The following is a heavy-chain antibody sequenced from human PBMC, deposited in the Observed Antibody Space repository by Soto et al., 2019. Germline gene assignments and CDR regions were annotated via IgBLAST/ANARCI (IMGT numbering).Heavy chain of an antibody. J-gene: IGHJ5*02. CDR1: GGSISSYY. CDR3: ARDGGSGGYDWFDP. CDR2: IYYSGST. D-gene: IGHD5-12*01. V-gene: IGHV4-59*01. Sequence: SETLSLTCTVSGGSISSYYWSWIRQPPGKGLELIGYIYYSGSTNYNPSLKSRVTISVDTSKNQFSLKLSSVTAADTAVYYCARDGGSGGYDWFDPWGQGTLVTVSS.